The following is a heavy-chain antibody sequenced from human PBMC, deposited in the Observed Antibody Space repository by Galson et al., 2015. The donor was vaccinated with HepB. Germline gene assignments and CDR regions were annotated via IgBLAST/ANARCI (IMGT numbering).Heavy chain of an antibody. J-gene: IGHJ6*02. Sequence: SVKVSCKASGFTFTSSAMQWVRQARGQRLEWIGWIVVGSGNTNYAQKFQERVTITRDMSTSTAYMELSSLRSEDTAVYYCAAPREVFGPGSYYNNNYYGMDVWGQGTTVTVSS. V-gene: IGHV1-58*02. CDR3: AAPREVFGPGSYYNNNYYGMDV. CDR1: GFTFTSSA. D-gene: IGHD3-10*01. CDR2: IVVGSGNT.